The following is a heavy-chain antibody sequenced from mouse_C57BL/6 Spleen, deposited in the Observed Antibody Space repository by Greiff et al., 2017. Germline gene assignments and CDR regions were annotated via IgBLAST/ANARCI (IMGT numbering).Heavy chain of an antibody. CDR1: GFTFNTYA. D-gene: IGHD1-1*01. V-gene: IGHV10-3*01. CDR2: ISPKSSNSAS. J-gene: IGHJ3*01. CDR3: EAGSSGAY. Sequence: EVQLVQSGGGLVQPKASLKLSCAASGFTFNTYAMHWVRQAPGQGLEWVARISPKSSNSASYHADSVKDRLTNSREDSQRMLYLEMNNLRTGDTAVYYCEAGSSGAYWGQGTLVTVSA.